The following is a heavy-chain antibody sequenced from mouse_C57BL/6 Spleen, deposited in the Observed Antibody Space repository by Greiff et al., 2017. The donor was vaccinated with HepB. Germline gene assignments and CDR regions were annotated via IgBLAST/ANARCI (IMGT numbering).Heavy chain of an antibody. CDR1: GFTFSSYA. D-gene: IGHD1-1*01. CDR3: AGDPLHYYGSSHYFDY. CDR2: ISDGGSYT. V-gene: IGHV5-4*01. Sequence: EVQLVESGGGLVKPGGSLKLSCAASGFTFSSYAMSWVRQTPEKRLEWVATISDGGSYTYYPDNVKGRFTISRDNAKNNLYLQMSNLKSEDTAMYYCAGDPLHYYGSSHYFDYWGQGTTLTVSS. J-gene: IGHJ2*01.